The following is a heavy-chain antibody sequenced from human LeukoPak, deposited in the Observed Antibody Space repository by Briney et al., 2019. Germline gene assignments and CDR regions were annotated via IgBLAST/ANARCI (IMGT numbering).Heavy chain of an antibody. CDR2: ISYDGSNK. V-gene: IGHV3-30-3*01. J-gene: IGHJ4*02. CDR3: ARAPEAWYSSGWYGFDY. D-gene: IGHD6-19*01. Sequence: PGRSLRLSCAASGFTFSSYAMHRVRQAPGKGLEWVAVISYDGSNKYYADSVKGRFTISRDNSKNTLYLQMNSLRAEDTAVYYCARAPEAWYSSGWYGFDYWGQGTLVTVSS. CDR1: GFTFSSYA.